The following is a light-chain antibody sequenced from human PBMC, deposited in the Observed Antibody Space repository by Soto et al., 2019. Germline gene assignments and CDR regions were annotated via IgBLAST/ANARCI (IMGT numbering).Light chain of an antibody. Sequence: EIVLTQSPGTLSLSPGERVTLSCRASQSVGNNYLGWYQQKPGQAPRLLIFNASTRPTGISDRFSGSGSGTDFTLTISRLEPEDFAFYYCHQHAISPQTFGQGTRLEIK. J-gene: IGKJ5*01. CDR1: QSVGNNY. V-gene: IGKV3-20*01. CDR2: NAS. CDR3: HQHAISPQT.